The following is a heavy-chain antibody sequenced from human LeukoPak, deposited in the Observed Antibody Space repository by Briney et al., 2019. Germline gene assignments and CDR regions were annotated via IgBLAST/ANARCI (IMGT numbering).Heavy chain of an antibody. V-gene: IGHV1-69*05. CDR2: IIPIFGTA. J-gene: IGHJ4*02. CDR1: GGTFSSYA. Sequence: ASVKISCKASGGTFSSYAISWVRQAPGQGLEWMGGIIPIFGTANYAQKFQGRVTITTDESTSTAYMELSSLRSEDTAVYYCARAATTVVTRYFDYWGQGTLVTVSS. D-gene: IGHD4-23*01. CDR3: ARAATTVVTRYFDY.